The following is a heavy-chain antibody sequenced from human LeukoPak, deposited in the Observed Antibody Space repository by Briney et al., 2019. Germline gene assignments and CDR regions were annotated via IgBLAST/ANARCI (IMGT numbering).Heavy chain of an antibody. CDR3: VTVVTATVFVY. CDR1: GFTFSSYA. V-gene: IGHV3-23*01. CDR2: ISGSGGST. J-gene: IGHJ4*02. Sequence: GGSLRLSCAASGFTFSSYAMSWVRQAPGKGLEWVSAISGSGGSTYYADSVKGRFTISRDNSKNTLYLQMNSLRAEDTAVYYCVTVVTATVFVYWGQGTLVTVSP. D-gene: IGHD2-15*01.